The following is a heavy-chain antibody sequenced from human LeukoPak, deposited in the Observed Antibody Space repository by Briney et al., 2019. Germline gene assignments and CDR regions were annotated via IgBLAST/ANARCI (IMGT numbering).Heavy chain of an antibody. CDR2: INHSGST. CDR1: GGSFSGYY. D-gene: IGHD2-21*02. V-gene: IGHV4-34*01. CDR3: ARGHSSVVTAIPYYFDY. J-gene: IGHJ4*02. Sequence: SETLSLTCAVYGGSFSGYYWSWIRQPPGKGLEWIGEINHSGSTNYSPSLKSRVTISVDTSKNQFSLRVNSVTAADTAVYYCARGHSSVVTAIPYYFDYWGQGTLVTVSS.